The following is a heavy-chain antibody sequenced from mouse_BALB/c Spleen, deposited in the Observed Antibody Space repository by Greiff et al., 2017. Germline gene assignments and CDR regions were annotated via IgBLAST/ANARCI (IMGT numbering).Heavy chain of an antibody. J-gene: IGHJ2*01. Sequence: LQQPGSELVRPGASVKLSCKASGYTFTSYWMHWVKQRHGQGLEWIGNIYPGSGSTNYDEKFKSKGTLTVDTSSSTAYMHLSSLTSEDSAAYYCTREGYGNFDYWGQGTTLTVSS. CDR2: IYPGSGST. CDR1: GYTFTSYW. D-gene: IGHD2-1*01. CDR3: TREGYGNFDY. V-gene: IGHV1S22*01.